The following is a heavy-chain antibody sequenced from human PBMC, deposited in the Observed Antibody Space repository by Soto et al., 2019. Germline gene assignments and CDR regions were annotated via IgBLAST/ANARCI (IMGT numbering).Heavy chain of an antibody. CDR3: ATTLGGNYRNYDSSGYYSALGY. J-gene: IGHJ4*02. V-gene: IGHV1-2*04. D-gene: IGHD3-22*01. CDR1: GYTFTGYY. Sequence: ASVKVSCKASGYTFTGYYMHWVRQAPGQGLEWKGWINPNSGGTNYAQKFQGWVTMTRDTSISTAYMELSSLRSEDTAVYYCATTLGGNYRNYDSSGYYSALGYWGQGTLVTDSS. CDR2: INPNSGGT.